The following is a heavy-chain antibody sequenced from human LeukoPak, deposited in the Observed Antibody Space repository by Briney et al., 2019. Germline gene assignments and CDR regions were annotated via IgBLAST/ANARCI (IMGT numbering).Heavy chain of an antibody. D-gene: IGHD2-2*01. CDR3: AKDSEYCSSTSCHAGDY. Sequence: GGSLRLSCAASGFTFSSYAMSWVRQAPGKGLEWVSAISGSGGSTYYADSVKGRFTISRDNSKNTLYLQMNSLRAEDTAVYYCAKDSEYCSSTSCHAGDYWGQGTLVTVSS. J-gene: IGHJ4*02. V-gene: IGHV3-23*01. CDR2: ISGSGGST. CDR1: GFTFSSYA.